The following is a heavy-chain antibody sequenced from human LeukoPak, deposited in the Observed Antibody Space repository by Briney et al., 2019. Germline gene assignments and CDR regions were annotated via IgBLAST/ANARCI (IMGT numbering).Heavy chain of an antibody. V-gene: IGHV5-51*01. J-gene: IGHJ6*03. D-gene: IGHD1-26*01. CDR3: ARHAGGGSGMRYYYYYYMDV. CDR2: IYPGDSDT. Sequence: GESLKISCKGSGYSFTSYWIGWVRQMPGKGLEWMGIIYPGDSDTRYSPSFQGQVTISADKSISTAYLQWSSLKASDTAMYYCARHAGGGSGMRYYYYYYMDVWGKGATVTVSS. CDR1: GYSFTSYW.